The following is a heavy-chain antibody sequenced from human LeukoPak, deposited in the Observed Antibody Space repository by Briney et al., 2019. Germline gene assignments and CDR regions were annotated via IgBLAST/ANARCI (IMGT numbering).Heavy chain of an antibody. Sequence: PGGSLRLSCAASGFTFSSYAMHWVRQAPGKGLEWVAVMSYDGINKYYADSVKGRFTISRDNSKNTLYLQMNSLRAEDTAVYYCAKDRIAARWCLDYWGQGTLVTVSS. J-gene: IGHJ4*02. D-gene: IGHD6-6*01. V-gene: IGHV3-30*04. CDR2: MSYDGINK. CDR3: AKDRIAARWCLDY. CDR1: GFTFSSYA.